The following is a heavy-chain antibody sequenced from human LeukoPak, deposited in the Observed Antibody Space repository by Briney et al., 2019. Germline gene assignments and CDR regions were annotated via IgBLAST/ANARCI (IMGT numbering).Heavy chain of an antibody. D-gene: IGHD5/OR15-5a*01. J-gene: IGHJ5*02. V-gene: IGHV4-61*01. Sequence: PSETLSLTCTVSGVSVSSGSYFWSWIRQPPGEGPQWIGYIHHDGSTNYSPSLRSRVSISVDTSKNQFSLKLSSVTTADTAVYFCATFFDFWFGPWGQGTQVTVSS. CDR1: GVSVSSGSYF. CDR2: IHHDGST. CDR3: ATFFDFWFGP.